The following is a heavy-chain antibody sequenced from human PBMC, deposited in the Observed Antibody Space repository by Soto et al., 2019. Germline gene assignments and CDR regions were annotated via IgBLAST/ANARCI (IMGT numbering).Heavy chain of an antibody. D-gene: IGHD1-7*01. Sequence: QVQLVQSGAEVKNPGSSVKVSCKAYGGTFNTYGITWVRQAPGQGLEWMGGFIPIFGTSNYAQKFQGRLSMSADDPTSTAYMELSSLRSADTAVYYCARGELKNGSVPYSMDVWGQGTTVAVSS. CDR2: FIPIFGTS. V-gene: IGHV1-69*01. CDR3: ARGELKNGSVPYSMDV. J-gene: IGHJ6*02. CDR1: GGTFNTYG.